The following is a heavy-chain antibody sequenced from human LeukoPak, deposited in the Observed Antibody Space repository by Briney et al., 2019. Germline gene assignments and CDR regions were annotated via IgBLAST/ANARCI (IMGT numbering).Heavy chain of an antibody. CDR2: IYPGDSDI. Sequence: GESLKISCKGSGYTFSSYWIAWVRQMPGKGLEWMGIIYPGDSDIRYSPSFQGQVTISADKSISTAYLQWSSLKASDTAMYYCARRSVTSAFDIWGRGTMVTVSS. V-gene: IGHV5-51*01. CDR1: GYTFSSYW. D-gene: IGHD4-17*01. J-gene: IGHJ3*02. CDR3: ARRSVTSAFDI.